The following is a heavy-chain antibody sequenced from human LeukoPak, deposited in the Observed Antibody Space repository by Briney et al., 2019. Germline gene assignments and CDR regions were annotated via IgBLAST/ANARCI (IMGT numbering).Heavy chain of an antibody. CDR2: ISSSSSTI. J-gene: IGHJ4*02. Sequence: GGSLRLSCAASGFTFSSYSMNWVRQAPGKGLDWVSYISSSSSTIYYADSVKGRFTISRDNAKNSLYLQMNSLRAEDTAVYYCARDVLRFLEWPPYFDYWGQGTLVTVSS. V-gene: IGHV3-48*01. CDR3: ARDVLRFLEWPPYFDY. CDR1: GFTFSSYS. D-gene: IGHD3-3*01.